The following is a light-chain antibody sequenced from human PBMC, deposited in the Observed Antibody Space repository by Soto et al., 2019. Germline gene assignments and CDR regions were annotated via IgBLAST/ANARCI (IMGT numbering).Light chain of an antibody. V-gene: IGLV1-44*01. CDR2: SNN. J-gene: IGLJ2*01. Sequence: QSVLTQPPSASGTPGQRVTISCSGSSSNIGSNTVNWYQQLPGTAPKLLIYSNNQRPSGVPDRFSGSKSGTSASLAISGLQSEDEAEYYCAAWDDSLNGYVVFGGRTQLTVL. CDR1: SSNIGSNT. CDR3: AAWDDSLNGYVV.